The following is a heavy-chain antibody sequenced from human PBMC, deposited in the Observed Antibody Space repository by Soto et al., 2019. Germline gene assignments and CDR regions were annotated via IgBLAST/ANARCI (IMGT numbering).Heavy chain of an antibody. CDR3: ARERSSGWYVDY. CDR1: GYTFTSYD. D-gene: IGHD6-19*01. Sequence: ASVKVSCKASGYTFTSYDINWVRPATGQGLEWMGWMNPNSGNTGYAQKFQGRVTMTRNTSISAAYMELSSLRSEDTAVYYCARERSSGWYVDYWGQGTLVTSPQ. J-gene: IGHJ4*02. V-gene: IGHV1-8*01. CDR2: MNPNSGNT.